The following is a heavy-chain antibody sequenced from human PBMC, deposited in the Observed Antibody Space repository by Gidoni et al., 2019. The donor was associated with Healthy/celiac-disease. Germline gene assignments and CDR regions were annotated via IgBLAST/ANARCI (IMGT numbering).Heavy chain of an antibody. J-gene: IGHJ4*02. Sequence: QLQLQESGSGLVKPSQTLSLTCAVSGGSISSGGYSWRWIRQPPGKGLEWIGYIYHSGSTYYNPSLKSRVTISVDRSKNQFSLKLSSVTAADTAVYYCARVGIQRYFDYWGQGTLVTVSS. V-gene: IGHV4-30-2*01. CDR3: ARVGIQRYFDY. CDR2: IYHSGST. CDR1: GGSISSGGYS. D-gene: IGHD5-18*01.